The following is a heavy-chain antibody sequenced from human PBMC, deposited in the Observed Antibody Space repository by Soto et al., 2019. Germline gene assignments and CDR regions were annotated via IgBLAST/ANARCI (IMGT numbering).Heavy chain of an antibody. D-gene: IGHD3-10*01. Sequence: EVQLLESGGGLVKPGGSLRLSCAASGFTFSNAWMSWVRQAPGKGLEWVGRIKSKTDGGTTDYAAPVKGRFTISRADSKNTLYLQMNSLKTEDTAVYYCSYYYGSGSYYNGHGPPWFDPWGQGTLVTVSS. CDR3: SYYYGSGSYYNGHGPPWFDP. J-gene: IGHJ5*02. CDR1: GFTFSNAW. CDR2: IKSKTDGGTT. V-gene: IGHV3-15*01.